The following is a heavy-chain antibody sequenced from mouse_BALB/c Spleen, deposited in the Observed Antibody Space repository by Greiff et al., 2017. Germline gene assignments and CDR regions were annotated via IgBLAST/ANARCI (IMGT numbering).Heavy chain of an antibody. V-gene: IGHV1-63*02. Sequence: QVQLQQSGAELVRPGTSVKISCKASGYTFTNYWLGWVKQRPGHGLEWIGDIYPGGGYTNYNEKFKGKATLTADTSSSTAYMQLSSLTSEDSAVYCCARPYGNSAMDYWGQGTSVTVSS. CDR1: GYTFTNYW. CDR3: ARPYGNSAMDY. CDR2: IYPGGGYT. J-gene: IGHJ4*01. D-gene: IGHD2-1*01.